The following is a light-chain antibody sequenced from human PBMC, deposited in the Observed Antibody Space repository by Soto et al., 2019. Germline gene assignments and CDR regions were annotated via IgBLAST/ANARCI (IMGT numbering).Light chain of an antibody. CDR1: QSVSSN. CDR2: GAS. Sequence: EIVMTQSPGTRSLSPGERVTFSCRASQSVSSNLAWYQQKPGQTPRLLLYGASTRATGIPARFSGSGCGTDFSLPISSLQTEDFIVYYCQQRNNSPPITFGQGTRLEIK. J-gene: IGKJ5*01. CDR3: QQRNNSPPIT. V-gene: IGKV3-15*01.